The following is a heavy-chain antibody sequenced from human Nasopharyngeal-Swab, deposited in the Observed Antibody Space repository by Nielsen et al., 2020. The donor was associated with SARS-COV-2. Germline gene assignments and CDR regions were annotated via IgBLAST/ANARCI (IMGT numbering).Heavy chain of an antibody. CDR3: VKGPPAVIHYFDY. CDR1: GFTFSSYA. Sequence: GGSLRLSCAASGFTFSSYAMHWVRQAPGKGLEWVAVISYDGSNKYYADSVKGRFTISRDNSKNTLYLQMNSLRAEDTAVYYCVKGPPAVIHYFDYWGQGTLVTVSS. J-gene: IGHJ4*02. V-gene: IGHV3-30*04. CDR2: ISYDGSNK. D-gene: IGHD2-21*01.